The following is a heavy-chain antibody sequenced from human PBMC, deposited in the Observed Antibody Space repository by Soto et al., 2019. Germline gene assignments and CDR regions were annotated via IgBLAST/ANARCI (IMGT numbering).Heavy chain of an antibody. CDR1: GGSISSYY. Sequence: SETLSLTCTVSGGSISSYYWSWIRQPPGKGLEWIGYIYYSGSTNYNPSLKSRVTISVDTSKNQFSLKLSSVTAADTAVYYCERDDGRDGMDAWGQGTTVAVYS. J-gene: IGHJ6*02. V-gene: IGHV4-59*01. CDR2: IYYSGST. CDR3: ERDDGRDGMDA.